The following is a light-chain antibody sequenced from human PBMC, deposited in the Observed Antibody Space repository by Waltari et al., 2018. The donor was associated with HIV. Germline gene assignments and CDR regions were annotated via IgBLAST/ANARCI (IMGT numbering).Light chain of an antibody. Sequence: EIVLTQSPGTLSLSPGERATLSCRASQSVRSASLAWYHQKPGQAPRLLIYGASSRAPGIPDRFSGRGAVTDFILTISRLEPEDCAVYYCQQYAASPLTFGGGTKVEIK. CDR1: QSVRSAS. CDR3: QQYAASPLT. J-gene: IGKJ4*01. V-gene: IGKV3-20*01. CDR2: GAS.